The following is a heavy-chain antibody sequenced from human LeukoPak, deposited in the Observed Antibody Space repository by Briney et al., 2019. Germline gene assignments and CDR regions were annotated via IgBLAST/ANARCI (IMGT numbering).Heavy chain of an antibody. D-gene: IGHD3-22*01. CDR3: ARDLPRITMILRAFDI. CDR2: ISSSSSYI. V-gene: IGHV3-21*01. Sequence: GGSLRLSCAASGFTFSSYSMNWVRQAPGKGLEWVSSISSSSSYIYYADSVKGRFTISRDNAKNSLYLQMNSLRAEDTAVYYCARDLPRITMILRAFDIGGQGTMVTVFS. J-gene: IGHJ3*02. CDR1: GFTFSSYS.